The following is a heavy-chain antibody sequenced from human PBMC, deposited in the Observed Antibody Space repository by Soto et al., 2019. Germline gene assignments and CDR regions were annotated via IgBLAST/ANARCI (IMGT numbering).Heavy chain of an antibody. CDR2: IYTSNNT. J-gene: IGHJ5*02. Sequence: SETLSLTCTVSGGSISSYYWSWIRQSAGKGLEWIGRIYTSNNTNYNPSLKSRVTMSLDTSKNQFSLKLTSLTAADTAVYYCVKDTGSGDWPCWFDPWGQGTLVTVSS. V-gene: IGHV4-4*07. CDR1: GGSISSYY. CDR3: VKDTGSGDWPCWFDP. D-gene: IGHD3-9*01.